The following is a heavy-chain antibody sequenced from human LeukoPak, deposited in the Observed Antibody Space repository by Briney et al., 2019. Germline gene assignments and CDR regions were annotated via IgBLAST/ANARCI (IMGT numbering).Heavy chain of an antibody. CDR2: IRYDGSNK. J-gene: IGHJ4*02. CDR1: GFTFSSYG. D-gene: IGHD4-17*01. V-gene: IGHV3-30*02. CDR3: AKDPTVTGYYFDY. Sequence: GGSLRLSCAASGFTFSSYGMHWVRQATGKGLEWVAFIRYDGSNKYYAGPVKGRFTISRDNPKNTLYLQMNSLRAEDTAVYYCAKDPTVTGYYFDYWGQGTLVTVSS.